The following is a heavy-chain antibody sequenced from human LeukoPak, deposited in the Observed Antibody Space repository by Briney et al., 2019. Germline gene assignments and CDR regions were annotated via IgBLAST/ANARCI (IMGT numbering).Heavy chain of an antibody. CDR3: ARGPDCGGDCFSYFFDK. V-gene: IGHV1-69*13. D-gene: IGHD2-21*02. CDR2: IIPIFGTP. CDR1: GDTFSSYA. Sequence: ASVKVSCKASGDTFSSYAISWVRQAPGQGLEWMGGIIPIFGTPEYAQKFQRRVTITADGPTSTAYMELSSLRSEDTAVYYCARGPDCGGDCFSYFFDKWGQGTQVTVSS. J-gene: IGHJ4*02.